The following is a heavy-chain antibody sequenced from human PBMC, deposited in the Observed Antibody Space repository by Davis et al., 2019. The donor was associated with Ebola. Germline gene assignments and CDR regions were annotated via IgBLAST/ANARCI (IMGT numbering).Heavy chain of an antibody. CDR2: ISPKSGGG. Sequence: ASVKVSCKASGYTFKNYGITWVRQAPGQGLEWMGWISPKSGGGNYAPKFQGRVTMTTDTSISTAYMDLSSLNSDDTAVFYCARELHRGEFNYWGQGTLVTVSS. CDR1: GYTFKNYG. J-gene: IGHJ4*02. V-gene: IGHV1-2*02. CDR3: ARELHRGEFNY. D-gene: IGHD3-16*01.